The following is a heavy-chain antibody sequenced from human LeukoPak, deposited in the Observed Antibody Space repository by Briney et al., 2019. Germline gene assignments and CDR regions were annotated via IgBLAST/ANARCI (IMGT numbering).Heavy chain of an antibody. V-gene: IGHV1-69*04. Sequence: SVRVSCKASGGTLRSYAISWVRQAPGQGLEWMGRIIPILGIANYAQKFQGRVTITADKSTSTAYMELSSLRSEDTAVYYCARALYGDYELGYYYYGMDVWGQGTTVTVSS. CDR1: GGTLRSYA. CDR2: IIPILGIA. CDR3: ARALYGDYELGYYYYGMDV. D-gene: IGHD4-17*01. J-gene: IGHJ6*02.